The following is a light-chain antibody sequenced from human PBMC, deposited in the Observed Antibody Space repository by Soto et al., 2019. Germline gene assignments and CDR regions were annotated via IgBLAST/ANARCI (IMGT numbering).Light chain of an antibody. Sequence: EIVLTQSQATLSLSPGARATLSCRASQSVSSYLAWYQEKPCQPPRLLMYGASSRATGIPDRFSGSGSGTDFTLTISRLEPEDFAMYYCQQYGSSLITFGQGTRLE. CDR3: QQYGSSLIT. V-gene: IGKV3-20*01. J-gene: IGKJ5*01. CDR1: QSVSSY. CDR2: GAS.